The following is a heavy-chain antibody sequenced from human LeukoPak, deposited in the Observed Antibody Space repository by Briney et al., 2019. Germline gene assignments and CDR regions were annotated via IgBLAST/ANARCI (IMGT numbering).Heavy chain of an antibody. Sequence: AASVKVSCKASGYTFTSYYMHWVRQAPGQGLEWMGIINPSGGSTSYAQKFQGRDTMTRDTSTSTVYMELSSLRSEDTAVYYCARDAVQTRSENWFDPWGQGTLVTVSS. J-gene: IGHJ5*02. CDR1: GYTFTSYY. CDR2: INPSGGST. V-gene: IGHV1-46*01. CDR3: ARDAVQTRSENWFDP. D-gene: IGHD6-25*01.